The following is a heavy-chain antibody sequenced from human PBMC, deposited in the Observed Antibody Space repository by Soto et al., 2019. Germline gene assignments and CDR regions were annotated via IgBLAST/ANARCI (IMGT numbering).Heavy chain of an antibody. CDR2: PFIYAGRL. J-gene: IGHJ4*02. V-gene: IGHV3-21*05. D-gene: IGHD3-9*01. CDR1: GFAPNFYS. CDR3: ARSYDTLTGSYLSIDH. Sequence: PGGSLKLSRSVSGFAPNFYSITPVPPAPGKGLKWVSFPFIYAGRLYYAGSVKGRFAISRDDAKTSVYLQMNSLRAEDTAVYYCARSYDTLTGSYLSIDHWGQGTRVTVSS.